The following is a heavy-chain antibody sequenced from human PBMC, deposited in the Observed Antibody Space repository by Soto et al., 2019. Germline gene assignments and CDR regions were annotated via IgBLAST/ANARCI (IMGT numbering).Heavy chain of an antibody. CDR2: IYRTGSA. CDR3: ARDGAAMTGLGVDY. V-gene: IGHV4-59*01. D-gene: IGHD3-16*01. CDR1: GGSISSTSY. J-gene: IGHJ4*02. Sequence: QVQLQESGPGLVKPSEILSLTCTVSGGSISSTSYWSWIRQPPGMGLQWIGYIYRTGSAVYNPSLNSRVTLSVDTSKNQFSLKLTSVTAADTAVYYCARDGAAMTGLGVDYWGQGTLVTVSS.